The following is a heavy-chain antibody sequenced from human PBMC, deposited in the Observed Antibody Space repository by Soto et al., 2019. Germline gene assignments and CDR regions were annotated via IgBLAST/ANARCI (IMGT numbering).Heavy chain of an antibody. Sequence: QVQLVQSGAEVKKPGSSVKVSCKASGGTFSSYAISWVRQAPGQGLEWMGGLIPIFGTANYAQKFQGRVTITADESTSPAYMELSSLRSEDTAVYYCARGSLGATPRPYYYYGMDVWGQGTTVTVSS. CDR2: LIPIFGTA. V-gene: IGHV1-69*01. CDR1: GGTFSSYA. D-gene: IGHD1-26*01. J-gene: IGHJ6*02. CDR3: ARGSLGATPRPYYYYGMDV.